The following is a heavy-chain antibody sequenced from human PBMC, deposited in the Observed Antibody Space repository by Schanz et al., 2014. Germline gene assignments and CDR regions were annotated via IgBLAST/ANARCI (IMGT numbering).Heavy chain of an antibody. D-gene: IGHD3-9*01. J-gene: IGHJ4*02. CDR2: ISGSGGST. V-gene: IGHV3-23*01. Sequence: DVQLLESGGGLVQPGGSLGLSCVVSGFTVSSDHMSWVRQAPGKGLEWVSAISGSGGSTYYADSVKGRFTISRDNSKNTLYLQMNSLRAEDTAVYYCAKQIHYDILTVTRNWGQGTLVTVSS. CDR3: AKQIHYDILTVTRN. CDR1: GFTVSSDH.